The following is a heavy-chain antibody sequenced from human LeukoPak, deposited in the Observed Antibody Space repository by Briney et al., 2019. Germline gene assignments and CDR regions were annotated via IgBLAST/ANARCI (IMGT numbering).Heavy chain of an antibody. Sequence: SETLSLTCAVYGGSFSGYYWSWIRQPPGKGLEWIGEINHSGSTNYNPSLKSRVTISVDTSKNQFSLKLSSVTAADTAVYYCARGCLPYYYYGMDVWGQGTTATVSS. CDR2: INHSGST. D-gene: IGHD3-16*01. CDR1: GGSFSGYY. V-gene: IGHV4-34*01. CDR3: ARGCLPYYYYGMDV. J-gene: IGHJ6*02.